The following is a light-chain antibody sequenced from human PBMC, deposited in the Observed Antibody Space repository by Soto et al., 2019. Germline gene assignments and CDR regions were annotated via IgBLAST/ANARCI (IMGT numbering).Light chain of an antibody. CDR3: QQYNTYS. CDR2: KTS. Sequence: DIQMTQSPSTLSASVGDRVSITCRASQSLNSWLAWYQQKPGKAPKLLIYKTSTLESGVPSRFSGIGSGTEFTLTISNLQPDDFATYYCQQYNTYSFGQGTKLEIK. V-gene: IGKV1-5*03. J-gene: IGKJ2*01. CDR1: QSLNSW.